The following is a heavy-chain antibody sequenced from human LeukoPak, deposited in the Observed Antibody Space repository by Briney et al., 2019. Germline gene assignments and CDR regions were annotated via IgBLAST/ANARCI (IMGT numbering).Heavy chain of an antibody. CDR1: GFTFSSYW. CDR3: ARINYIDGYYGMDV. D-gene: IGHD4-4*01. J-gene: IGHJ6*02. V-gene: IGHV3-7*01. CDR2: IKQDGSEK. Sequence: GGSLRFSCAASGFTFSSYWMTWVRQAPGKGLEWVANIKQDGSEKYYVDSVKGRFTISRDNAKNSLYLQMNSLRAEDTAVYYYARINYIDGYYGMDVWGQGTTVTVSS.